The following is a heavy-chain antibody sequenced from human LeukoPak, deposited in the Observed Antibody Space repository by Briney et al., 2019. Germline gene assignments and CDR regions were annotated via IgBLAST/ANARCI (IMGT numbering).Heavy chain of an antibody. V-gene: IGHV3-74*01. CDR2: INSDGSST. CDR1: GFTFRSYW. D-gene: IGHD2-15*01. J-gene: IGHJ4*02. CDR3: ARATYCSGATCYGGFDS. Sequence: GGSLRLSCAASGFTFRSYWMYWVRHAPGKGLVWASRINSDGSSTTYADSVKGRFTISRDNAKNTLYLQMNSLRAEDTAVYYCARATYCSGATCYGGFDSWGQGTLVTVSS.